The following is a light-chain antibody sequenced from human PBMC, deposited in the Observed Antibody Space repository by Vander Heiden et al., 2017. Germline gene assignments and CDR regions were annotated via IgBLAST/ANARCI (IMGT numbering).Light chain of an antibody. J-gene: IGKJ5*01. V-gene: IGKV3-11*01. CDR3: QQRSNWTPSIT. CDR1: QSVRNY. CDR2: GAS. Sequence: EIVLTQSPATLSLSPGERATLSCRASQSVRNYLAWYQQKPGQAPRLLIDGASIRATRIPAGLSGSESGTDFTLTISSLKPEDFAVYYWQQRSNWTPSITFGQGTRLEIK.